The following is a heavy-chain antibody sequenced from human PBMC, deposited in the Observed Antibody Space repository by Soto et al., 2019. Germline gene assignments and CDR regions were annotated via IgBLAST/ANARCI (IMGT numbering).Heavy chain of an antibody. CDR1: GYTFTNYA. V-gene: IGHV1-3*01. CDR3: ARDLRGGVYFDY. Sequence: ASVKVSCKASGYTFTNYAVHWVRQAPGQRLEWMGWINADNGDTKYSQKFQGRVTFTWDTSATTAYMELTSLTSEDTAVYYCARDLRGGVYFDYWGQGTLVTAPQ. J-gene: IGHJ4*02. CDR2: INADNGDT. D-gene: IGHD2-8*01.